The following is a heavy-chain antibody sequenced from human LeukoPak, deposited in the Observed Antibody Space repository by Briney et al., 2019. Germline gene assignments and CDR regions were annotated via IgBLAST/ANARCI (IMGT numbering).Heavy chain of an antibody. V-gene: IGHV4-61*10. J-gene: IGHJ4*02. CDR2: INHSRST. CDR1: GGSISSGSYY. Sequence: SETLSLTCTVSGGSISSGSYYWSWIRQPAGKGLEWIGEINHSRSTNYNPSLKSRVTISVDTSKNQFSLKLSSVTAADMAVYYCARRITIFGVVINSNYYFDYWGQGTLVTVSS. D-gene: IGHD3-3*01. CDR3: ARRITIFGVVINSNYYFDY.